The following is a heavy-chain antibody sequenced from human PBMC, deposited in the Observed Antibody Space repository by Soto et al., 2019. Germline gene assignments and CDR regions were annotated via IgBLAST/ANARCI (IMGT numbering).Heavy chain of an antibody. CDR2: IHYSGRT. CDR3: VRVGVGIGNHFDS. Sequence: GPLYSSETLSLTCSVSHGTISGFYWTWIRQPPGKILEWIGYIHYSGRTDYNPSLTSRATMSVDTSKNQFSLNLKSITAADTAVYYCVRVGVGIGNHFDSWGRGTLVTVSS. J-gene: IGHJ4*02. V-gene: IGHV4-59*12. CDR1: HGTISGFY. D-gene: IGHD1-26*01.